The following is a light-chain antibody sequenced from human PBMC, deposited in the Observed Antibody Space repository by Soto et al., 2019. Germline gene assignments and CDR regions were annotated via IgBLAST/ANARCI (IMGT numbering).Light chain of an antibody. J-gene: IGKJ5*01. CDR3: QPYDNLRR. Sequence: DIQMTQSPSSLSASVGDRVTITCQASQNINNYLNWYQQKPGRAPKLLIYDASNLEAGVPSRFRGSGSGTDFTFTISRLQPEDMGTNYCQPYDNLRRFGQGTRLEIK. V-gene: IGKV1-33*01. CDR1: QNINNY. CDR2: DAS.